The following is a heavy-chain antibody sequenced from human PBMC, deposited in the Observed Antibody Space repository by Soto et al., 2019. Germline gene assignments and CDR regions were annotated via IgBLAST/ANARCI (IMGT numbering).Heavy chain of an antibody. D-gene: IGHD3-22*01. Sequence: SETLSLTCTVSGGSISSGDYYWSWIRQPPGKGLEWIGYIYYSGSTYYNPSLKSRVTISVDTSKNQFSLKLSSVTAADTAVYYCARGSTYYYDSSGYYYDYWGQGTLVTVSS. CDR2: IYYSGST. J-gene: IGHJ4*02. V-gene: IGHV4-30-4*01. CDR1: GGSISSGDYY. CDR3: ARGSTYYYDSSGYYYDY.